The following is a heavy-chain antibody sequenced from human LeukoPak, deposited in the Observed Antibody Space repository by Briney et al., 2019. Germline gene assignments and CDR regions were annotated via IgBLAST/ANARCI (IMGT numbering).Heavy chain of an antibody. J-gene: IGHJ4*02. Sequence: SETLSLTCTVSGDSLSTYYWSWIRQPPGKGLEWIGHIYYSGSTKYNPSLKSRVAISVDTSKNQFSLKLSSVTAADTAVYYCARSGDHYYGSGNYWGQGTLVTVSS. CDR1: GDSLSTYY. D-gene: IGHD3-10*01. CDR3: ARSGDHYYGSGNY. V-gene: IGHV4-59*08. CDR2: IYYSGST.